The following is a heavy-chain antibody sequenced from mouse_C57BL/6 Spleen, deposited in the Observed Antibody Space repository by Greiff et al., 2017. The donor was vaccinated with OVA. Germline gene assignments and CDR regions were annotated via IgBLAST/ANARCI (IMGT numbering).Heavy chain of an antibody. V-gene: IGHV1-15*01. J-gene: IGHJ2*01. D-gene: IGHD1-1*01. CDR2: IDPETGGT. CDR3: TRYYGSHFDY. Sequence: VQLQQSGAELVRPGASVTLSCKASGYTFTDYEMHWVKQTPVHGLEWIGAIDPETGGTAYNQKFKGKAIMTADKSSSTAYMELRSLKSEDSAVYYCTRYYGSHFDYWGQGTTLTVSS. CDR1: GYTFTDYE.